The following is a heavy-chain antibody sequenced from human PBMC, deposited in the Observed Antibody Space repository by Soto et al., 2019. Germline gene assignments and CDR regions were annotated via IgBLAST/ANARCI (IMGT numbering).Heavy chain of an antibody. CDR2: ITATGDRT. CDR3: ATMNGSFEY. J-gene: IGHJ4*02. CDR1: GFSFSTYS. D-gene: IGHD3-22*01. V-gene: IGHV3-23*01. Sequence: GGSLRLSCADSGFSFSTYSMSWVRQTPGKGLEWVSAITATGDRTYYADSVTGRFPISRDNSKKTHYLQMTSLRAEDAAIYYCATMNGSFEYWGQGTPGTVSS.